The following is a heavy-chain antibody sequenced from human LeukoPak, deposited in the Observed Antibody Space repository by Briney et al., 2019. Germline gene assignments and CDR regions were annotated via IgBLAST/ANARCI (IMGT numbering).Heavy chain of an antibody. CDR1: GGSISSYY. V-gene: IGHV4-59*01. J-gene: IGHJ6*02. Sequence: SETLSLTCTVSGGSISSYYWSWIRQPPGKGLEWIGYIYYSGSTNYNPSLKSRVTISVDTSKNQFSLKLGSVTAADTAVYYCARDLVVTHKPYYYYGMDVWGQGTTVTVSS. CDR3: ARDLVVTHKPYYYYGMDV. CDR2: IYYSGST. D-gene: IGHD4-23*01.